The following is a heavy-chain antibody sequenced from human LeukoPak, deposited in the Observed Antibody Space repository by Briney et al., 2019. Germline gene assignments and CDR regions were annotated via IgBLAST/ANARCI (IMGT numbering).Heavy chain of an antibody. CDR3: ARAPHLPTVTTHIDY. D-gene: IGHD4-17*01. J-gene: IGHJ4*02. Sequence: ASVKVSCKASGYTFTSYGISWVRQAPGQGPEWMGWISAYSTYNGNTNYAQKFQGRVTMTTDTSTSTAYMELRSLRSDDTAVYYCARAPHLPTVTTHIDYWGQGTLVTVSS. CDR2: ISAYSTYNGNT. CDR1: GYTFTSYG. V-gene: IGHV1-18*01.